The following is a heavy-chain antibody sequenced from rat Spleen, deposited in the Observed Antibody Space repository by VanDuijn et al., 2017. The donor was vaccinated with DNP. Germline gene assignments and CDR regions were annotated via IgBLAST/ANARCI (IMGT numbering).Heavy chain of an antibody. V-gene: IGHV5-31*01. CDR2: ITSGDPHA. CDR3: ARYTTGIVFDY. D-gene: IGHD1-6*01. CDR1: GFTFNKYW. J-gene: IGHJ2*01. Sequence: EVQLVESGGDLVQPGRSLNLSCVGSGFTFNKYWMTWIRQVPGKGLEWIASITSGDPHAYYPDSVKGRFTVSRDNAKDSLYLQMDSLRSEDTATYYCARYTTGIVFDYWGQGVMVTVSS.